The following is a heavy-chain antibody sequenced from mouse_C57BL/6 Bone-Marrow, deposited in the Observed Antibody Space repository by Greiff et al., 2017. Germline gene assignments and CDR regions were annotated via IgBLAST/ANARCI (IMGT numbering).Heavy chain of an antibody. Sequence: EVHLVESGGGLVKPGGSLTLSCAASGFTFSDYGMHWVRQAPEKGLEWVAYISSGSGTIYYADTVKGRVTISRHNAKNTLFLQMTSLRSEDTAMYYCARWSAFAYWGQGTLVTVSA. J-gene: IGHJ3*01. CDR2: ISSGSGTI. V-gene: IGHV5-17*01. CDR3: ARWSAFAY. CDR1: GFTFSDYG.